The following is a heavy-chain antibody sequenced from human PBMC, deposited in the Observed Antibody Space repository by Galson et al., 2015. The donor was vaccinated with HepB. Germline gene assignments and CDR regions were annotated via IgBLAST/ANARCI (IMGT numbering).Heavy chain of an antibody. V-gene: IGHV3-7*01. J-gene: IGHJ4*02. CDR3: ARPRDGYNDYFDY. CDR2: LNEDGREK. Sequence: ALRISGEGSGVSFDTYWMNWSRQAPGKGLEWVAKLNEDGREKNYVASVKARYTISRDNAKGSLYLQMNSLRAEDTALYYCARPRDGYNDYFDYCGQGTLVTVSS. CDR1: GVSFDTYW. D-gene: IGHD5-24*01.